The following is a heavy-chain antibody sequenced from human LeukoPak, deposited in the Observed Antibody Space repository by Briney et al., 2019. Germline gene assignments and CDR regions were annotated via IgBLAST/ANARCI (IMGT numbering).Heavy chain of an antibody. V-gene: IGHV3-23*01. Sequence: GGSLRLACAASGFTFSNFAMTWVRLAPGRGLEWVSTLSGSGDSTHFADSVKGRFTISRDNSKNTLYLQMNSLRAEDTAVYYCAKEAKEWFDYWGQGTLVTVFS. CDR3: AKEAKEWFDY. CDR1: GFTFSNFA. CDR2: LSGSGDST. J-gene: IGHJ4*02. D-gene: IGHD3-3*01.